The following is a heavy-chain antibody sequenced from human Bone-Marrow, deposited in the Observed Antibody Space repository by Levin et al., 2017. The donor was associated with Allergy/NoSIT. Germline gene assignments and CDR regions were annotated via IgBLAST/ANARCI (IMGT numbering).Heavy chain of an antibody. CDR2: IKYDGSDK. J-gene: IGHJ3*02. CDR1: GITFRGEW. CDR3: ARKNDFDN. V-gene: IGHV3-7*01. Sequence: GESLKISCAASGITFRGEWMNWVRQAPGKGLEWVAAIKYDGSDKYYGDSVRGRFTISRDNAKNSLFLQMNSLRAEDTAVYYCARKNDFDNWGQGTMVTVSP.